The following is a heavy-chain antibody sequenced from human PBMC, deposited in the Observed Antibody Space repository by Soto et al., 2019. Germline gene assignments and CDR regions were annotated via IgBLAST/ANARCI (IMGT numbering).Heavy chain of an antibody. CDR1: GGTFSSYA. CDR3: ARDQKKYYYDSSGYQQYYYYGMYV. J-gene: IGHJ6*04. V-gene: IGHV1-69*13. CDR2: IIPIFGTA. Sequence: SVKVSCKASGGTFSSYAISWVRQAPGQGLEWMGGIIPIFGTANYAQKFQGRVTITADESTSTAYMELSSLRSEDTAVYYCARDQKKYYYDSSGYQQYYYYGMYVWGKGTTVTVSS. D-gene: IGHD3-22*01.